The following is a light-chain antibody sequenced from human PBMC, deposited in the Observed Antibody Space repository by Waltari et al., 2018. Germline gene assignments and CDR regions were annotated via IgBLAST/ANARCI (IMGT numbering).Light chain of an antibody. V-gene: IGKV3-20*01. Sequence: EVVLTQSPGTLSLSPGERATLACRASQSVSSFLAWYQQKPGQAPRLIIYHASNRATGIPDRFSGSGSGTDFSLTISRLEPEDFAVYYCQNHERLPATFGQWTKVEI. CDR2: HAS. J-gene: IGKJ1*01. CDR1: QSVSSF. CDR3: QNHERLPAT.